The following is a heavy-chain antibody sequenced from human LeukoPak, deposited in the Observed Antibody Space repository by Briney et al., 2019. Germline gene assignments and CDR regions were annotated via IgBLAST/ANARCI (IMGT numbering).Heavy chain of an antibody. D-gene: IGHD2-2*01. J-gene: IGHJ4*02. Sequence: GGSLRLSCAASGFSFGSIGMHWVRQAPGKGLEWVAFIRYDGSTRYYADSVKGRFIISRDISENTLYLQMNSLRTEDTAMYYRAKDGPASGLSYFDYWGQGTLVTVSS. CDR1: GFSFGSIG. V-gene: IGHV3-30*02. CDR2: IRYDGSTR. CDR3: AKDGPASGLSYFDY.